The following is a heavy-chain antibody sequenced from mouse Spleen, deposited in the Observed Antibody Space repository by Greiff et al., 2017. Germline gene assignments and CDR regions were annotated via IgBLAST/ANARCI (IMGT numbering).Heavy chain of an antibody. J-gene: IGHJ4*01. D-gene: IGHD2-5*01. CDR3: ARSNSYAMDY. V-gene: IGHV3-6*01. Sequence: EVKLQESGPGLVKPSQSLSLTCSVTGYSITSGYYWNWIRQFPGNKLEWMGYISYDGSNNYNPSLKNRISITRDTSKNQFFLKLNSVTTEDTATYYCARSNSYAMDYWGQGTSVTVSS. CDR2: ISYDGSN. CDR1: GYSITSGYY.